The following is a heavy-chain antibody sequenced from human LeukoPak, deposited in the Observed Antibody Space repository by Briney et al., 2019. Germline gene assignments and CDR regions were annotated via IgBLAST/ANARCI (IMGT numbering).Heavy chain of an antibody. Sequence: ASVKVSCRASGYTFTSYGISWVRQAPGQGLEWMGWISAYNGNTNYAQKLQGRVTMTTDTSTSTAYMELRSLRSDDTAVYYCARTGNGMVRVQDDPWGQGTLVTVSS. CDR2: ISAYNGNT. D-gene: IGHD3-10*01. V-gene: IGHV1-18*01. CDR1: GYTFTSYG. J-gene: IGHJ5*02. CDR3: ARTGNGMVRVQDDP.